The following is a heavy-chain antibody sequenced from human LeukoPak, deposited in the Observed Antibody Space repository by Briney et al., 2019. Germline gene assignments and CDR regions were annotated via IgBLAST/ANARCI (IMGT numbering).Heavy chain of an antibody. D-gene: IGHD6-6*01. J-gene: IGHJ4*02. V-gene: IGHV1-18*01. CDR1: GYTFTGYD. Sequence: GASVKVSCKASGYTFTGYDINWVRRATGQGLEWMGWRSIYNGNTDYKLQGRVTMTTDTSTNTAYMEVRSLRSDDTAVYYCARGGPFPSSSSSREYYLDYWGQGTLVTVSS. CDR3: ARGGPFPSSSSSREYYLDY. CDR2: RSIYNGNT.